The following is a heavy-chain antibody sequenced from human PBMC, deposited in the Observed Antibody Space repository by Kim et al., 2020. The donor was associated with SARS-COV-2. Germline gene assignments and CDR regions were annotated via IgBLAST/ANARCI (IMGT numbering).Heavy chain of an antibody. CDR1: GITSSSYW. V-gene: IGHV3-7*03. CDR3: AISGI. Sequence: GGSLRLSCVESGITSSSYWLTWVRQAPGKGLEWVANIKRDGSERYYADSVKGRFTISRDNAKSSVFLQMNSLRSEDTAVYYCAISGIWGQGTLVTVSS. CDR2: IKRDGSER. J-gene: IGHJ4*02.